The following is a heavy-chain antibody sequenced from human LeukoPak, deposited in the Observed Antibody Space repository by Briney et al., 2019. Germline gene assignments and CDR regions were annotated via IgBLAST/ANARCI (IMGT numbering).Heavy chain of an antibody. CDR2: IYYSGST. V-gene: IGHV4-59*12. CDR1: GGSISSYY. Sequence: PSETLSLTCTVSGGSISSYYWSWVRQPPGKGLEWIGYIYYSGSTNYNPSLKSRVTMSVDTSKNQFSLKLSSVTAADTAVYYCARVDWDCSGGSCYFDFDYWGQGTLVTVSS. D-gene: IGHD2-15*01. CDR3: ARVDWDCSGGSCYFDFDY. J-gene: IGHJ4*02.